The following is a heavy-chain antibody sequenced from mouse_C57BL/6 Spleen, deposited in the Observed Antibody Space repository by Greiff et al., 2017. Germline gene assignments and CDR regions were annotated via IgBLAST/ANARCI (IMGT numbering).Heavy chain of an antibody. CDR1: GYTFTSYW. D-gene: IGHD1-1*01. CDR2: IYPGSGST. J-gene: IGHJ1*03. Sequence: QVQLQQSGAELVKPGASVKMSCKASGYTFTSYWITWVKQRPGQGLEWIGDIYPGSGSTNYNEKFKSKATLTVDTSSSTAYMQRSSLTSEDSAVYYCARWGTTVVDWYFDVWGTGTTVTVSS. CDR3: ARWGTTVVDWYFDV. V-gene: IGHV1-55*01.